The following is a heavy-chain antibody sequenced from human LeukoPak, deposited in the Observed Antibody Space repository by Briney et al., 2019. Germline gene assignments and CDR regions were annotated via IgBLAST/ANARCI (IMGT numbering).Heavy chain of an antibody. CDR2: IYTSGST. Sequence: SETLSLTCTVSGGSFSSYYWSWIRQPAGKGLEWIGRIYTSGSTNYNPSLKSRVTMSVDTSKNQFSLKLSSVTAADTAVDYCARGVSGKGYCSSTRCYYMDVWGKGTTVTVCS. D-gene: IGHD2-2*01. CDR1: GGSFSSYY. V-gene: IGHV4-4*07. CDR3: ARGVSGKGYCSSTRCYYMDV. J-gene: IGHJ6*03.